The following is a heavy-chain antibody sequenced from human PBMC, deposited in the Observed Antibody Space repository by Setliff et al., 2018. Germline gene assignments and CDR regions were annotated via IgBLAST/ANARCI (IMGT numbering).Heavy chain of an antibody. J-gene: IGHJ6*03. Sequence: PSETLSLTCSVSGGSISSGSDYWTWIRQPAGKGLEYIGHIYTSGSTSYNPSLKSRVTISLDTSKNQFSLNLSSVTATDTAVYYCARAISGWYSAYYYYTDVWGKGTTVTVSS. CDR1: GGSISSGSDY. V-gene: IGHV4-61*09. CDR2: IYTSGST. CDR3: ARAISGWYSAYYYYTDV. D-gene: IGHD6-19*01.